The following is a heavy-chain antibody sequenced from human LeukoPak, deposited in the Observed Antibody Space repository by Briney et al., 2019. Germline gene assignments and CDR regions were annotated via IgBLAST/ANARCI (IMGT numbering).Heavy chain of an antibody. Sequence: GGSLRLSCAASGFTFSSYWMTWVRQAPGKGLEWVANIKPDGREKYYVDSVKGRFTISRDNAKNSLYMQMNSLRAEDTAVYYCASGGGATRSGYAFDMWGQGTMVTVSS. CDR3: ASGGGATRSGYAFDM. CDR2: IKPDGREK. D-gene: IGHD1-26*01. CDR1: GFTFSSYW. V-gene: IGHV3-7*01. J-gene: IGHJ3*02.